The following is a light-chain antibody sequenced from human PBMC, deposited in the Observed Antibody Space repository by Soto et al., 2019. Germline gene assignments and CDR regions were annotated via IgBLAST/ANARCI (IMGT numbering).Light chain of an antibody. V-gene: IGKV1-39*01. J-gene: IGKJ1*01. CDR3: QKSYSTPRK. Sequence: DIQMTPSPSTLSASVVYIVTITCLASQSISRWLAWYQQKPGKAPKLLIYDATNLESGVPSRFSGSRSGPDFTLTISSLQPEDFATYYCQKSYSTPRKCGQGTKGDIK. CDR2: DAT. CDR1: QSISRW.